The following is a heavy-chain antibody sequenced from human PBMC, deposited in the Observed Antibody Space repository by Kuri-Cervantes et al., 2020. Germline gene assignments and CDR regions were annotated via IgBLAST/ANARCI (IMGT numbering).Heavy chain of an antibody. J-gene: IGHJ1*01. V-gene: IGHV3-30*03. CDR1: GFTVSSNY. CDR2: ISYDGSNK. Sequence: GESLKISCAASGFTVSSNYMSWVRQAPGKGLEWVAVISYDGSNKYYADSVKGRFTISRDNSKNTLYLQMNSLRAEDTAVYYCARDGFQHWGQGTLVTVSS. CDR3: ARDGFQH.